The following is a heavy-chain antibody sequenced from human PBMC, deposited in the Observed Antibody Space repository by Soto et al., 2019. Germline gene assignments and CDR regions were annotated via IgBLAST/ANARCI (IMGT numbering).Heavy chain of an antibody. CDR3: ARAYSGTPFDI. CDR2: INPNSGGK. Sequence: QVQLVQSGAEVKKPGASVKVSCKASGYTFTGYYMHWVRQAPGQGLEWMGWINPNSGGKNYAQKFQGWVTMTRDTSISTAYMELSRLRSDDTAVYYCARAYSGTPFDIWGQGTMVTVSS. V-gene: IGHV1-2*04. CDR1: GYTFTGYY. J-gene: IGHJ3*02. D-gene: IGHD5-12*01.